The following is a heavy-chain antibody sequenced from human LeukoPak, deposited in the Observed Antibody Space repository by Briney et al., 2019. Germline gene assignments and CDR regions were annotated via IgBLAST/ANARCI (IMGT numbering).Heavy chain of an antibody. V-gene: IGHV3-53*01. D-gene: IGHD2-2*01. CDR3: ARESFVVVPAAIDYYYYYMDV. J-gene: IGHJ6*03. CDR1: GFTVSSNS. Sequence: GGSLRLSCTVSGFTVSSNSMSWVRQAPGKGLEWVSFIYSDNTHYADSVKGRFTISRDNAKNSLYLQMNSLRAEDTAVYYCARESFVVVPAAIDYYYYYMDVWGKGTTVTVSS. CDR2: IYSDNT.